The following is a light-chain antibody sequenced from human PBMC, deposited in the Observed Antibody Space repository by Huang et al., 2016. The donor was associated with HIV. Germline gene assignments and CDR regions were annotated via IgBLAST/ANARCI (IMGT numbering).Light chain of an antibody. Sequence: EIVLTQSPGTLSLSPGERATLSCRASQSVSNNYLAWYQQQPGQAPRLLIYGASSRATGIPDRFSGSGSGTGFTLTISRLEPEDFAVYFCQQYGTLLTFGGGTKVEI. J-gene: IGKJ4*01. CDR3: QQYGTLLT. CDR1: QSVSNNY. V-gene: IGKV3-20*01. CDR2: GAS.